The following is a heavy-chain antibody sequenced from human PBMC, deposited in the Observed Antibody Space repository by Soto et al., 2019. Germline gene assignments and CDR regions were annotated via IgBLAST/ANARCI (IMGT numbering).Heavy chain of an antibody. D-gene: IGHD7-27*01. V-gene: IGHV5-51*01. CDR2: IHPGDSDT. CDR3: ARHLTHGRIYYYYYGMDV. Sequence: PGESLKISCKGSGYSFTSYWIGWVRQMPGKGLEWMGIIHPGDSDTRYSPSFQGQVTISADKSISTAYLQWSSLKASDTAMYYCARHLTHGRIYYYYYGMDVWGQGTTVTVSS. CDR1: GYSFTSYW. J-gene: IGHJ6*02.